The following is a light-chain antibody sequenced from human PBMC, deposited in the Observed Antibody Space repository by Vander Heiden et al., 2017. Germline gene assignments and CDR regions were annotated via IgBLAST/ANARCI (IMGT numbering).Light chain of an antibody. J-gene: IGKJ2*01. CDR1: QSVSSN. CDR2: GAS. V-gene: IGKV3-15*01. Sequence: EIVITQSPATLSVSPGERATLSCRASQSVSSNLACYQQKPGQAPRLRIYGASTRATGIPARFSGSGYGTEFTLTISSLQSEDFAVYYCQQHNNWPPYTFGQGTKLEIK. CDR3: QQHNNWPPYT.